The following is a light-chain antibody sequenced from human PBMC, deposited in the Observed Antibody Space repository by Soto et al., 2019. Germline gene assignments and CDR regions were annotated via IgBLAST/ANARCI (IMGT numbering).Light chain of an antibody. V-gene: IGKV1-5*03. CDR2: KAS. CDR3: QQYNSSPWT. Sequence: DIQMTQSPSTLSASVGDRVTITCRASQSISSWLAWYQQKPGKAPRVVIYKASSLESGVPSRFSGSGSGTLSPLTISRLQPDDFASYYYQQYNSSPWTFGQGTKVEIK. CDR1: QSISSW. J-gene: IGKJ1*01.